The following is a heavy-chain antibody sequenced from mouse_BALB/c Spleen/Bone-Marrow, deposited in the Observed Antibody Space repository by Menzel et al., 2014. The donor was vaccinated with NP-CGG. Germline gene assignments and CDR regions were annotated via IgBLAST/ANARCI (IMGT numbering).Heavy chain of an antibody. D-gene: IGHD4-1*01. CDR3: ARWEYYAMDY. CDR2: IDPANGNT. J-gene: IGHJ4*01. Sequence: DVQLQESGAELVKPEASVKLSCTASGFNIKDTYMHWVKQRPEQGLEWIGRIDPANGNTKYDPKFQGKATITADTSSNTAYLQLSSLTSEDTAVYYCARWEYYAMDYWGQGTSVTVSS. CDR1: GFNIKDTY. V-gene: IGHV14-3*02.